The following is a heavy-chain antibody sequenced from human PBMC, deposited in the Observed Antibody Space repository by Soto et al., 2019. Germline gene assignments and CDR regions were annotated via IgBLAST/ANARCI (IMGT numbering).Heavy chain of an antibody. V-gene: IGHV1-18*01. D-gene: IGHD5-18*01. CDR2: IGGYKGNT. J-gene: IGHJ4*02. Sequence: QVQLVQSGAEVRKPGASVKVSCKASGYTFTNYGVSWVRQAPGQGLEWMGWIGGYKGNTNYAQKLQGRVTLTTDTSTSTADMELRSLRSDDTAVYYCAPHTLDTGMPSGYWGQGTLVTVSS. CDR1: GYTFTNYG. CDR3: APHTLDTGMPSGY.